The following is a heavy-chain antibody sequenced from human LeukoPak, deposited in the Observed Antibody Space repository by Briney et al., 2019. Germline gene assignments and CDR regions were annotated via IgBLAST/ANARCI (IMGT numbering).Heavy chain of an antibody. V-gene: IGHV1-69*01. CDR3: ASRVLRYFDWQPGYGMDV. D-gene: IGHD3-9*01. Sequence: ASVKVSLKASGCIYISYAFNWGRPPPGQGLEWMGGIIPIFGKANYAQKFQGRVTITADESTSTAYMELSSLRSEDTAVYYCASRVLRYFDWQPGYGMDVWGQGTTVTVSS. J-gene: IGHJ6*02. CDR2: IIPIFGKA. CDR1: GCIYISYA.